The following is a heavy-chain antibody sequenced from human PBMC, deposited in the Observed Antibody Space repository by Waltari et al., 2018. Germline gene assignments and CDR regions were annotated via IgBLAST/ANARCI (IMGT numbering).Heavy chain of an antibody. D-gene: IGHD6-19*01. V-gene: IGHV4-4*02. Sequence: QVLLKESGSGLVKPSGTLSLACDVSGGSFSSNDWWSWVRQPPGKGLEWIGEIHHSGSTKYNPSLKSRVVMSVDTSKNQVSRTMESVSAADTAVYYCARGFDGWPFDYWGQGILVIVSS. CDR1: GGSFSSNDW. CDR2: IHHSGST. J-gene: IGHJ4*02. CDR3: ARGFDGWPFDY.